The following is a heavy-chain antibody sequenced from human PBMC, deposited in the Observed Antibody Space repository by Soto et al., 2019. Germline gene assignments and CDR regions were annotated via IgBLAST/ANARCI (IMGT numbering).Heavy chain of an antibody. CDR3: ARDRNIVIVPAAIARRYNWFDP. V-gene: IGHV1-18*01. CDR1: GYTFTSYG. D-gene: IGHD2-2*01. Sequence: QVQLVQSGAEVKKPGASVKVSCKSSGYTFTSYGISWVRQAPGQGLEWMGWISAYNGNTNYAQKLQGRVTMTTDTPTSTAYTELRSLRSDDTAVYYCARDRNIVIVPAAIARRYNWFDPWGQGTLVTVSS. J-gene: IGHJ5*02. CDR2: ISAYNGNT.